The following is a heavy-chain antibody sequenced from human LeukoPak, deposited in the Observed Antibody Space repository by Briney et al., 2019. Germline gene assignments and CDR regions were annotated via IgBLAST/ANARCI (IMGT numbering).Heavy chain of an antibody. CDR1: GFTFSSYE. CDR3: AELGITMIGGV. J-gene: IGHJ6*04. CDR2: ISSSGSTI. Sequence: GGSLRLSCAASGFTFSSYEMNWVRQAPGKGLEWVSYISSSGSTIYYADSVKGRFTISRDSAKNSLYLQMNSLRAEDMAVYYCAELGITMIGGVWGKGTTVTISS. V-gene: IGHV3-48*03. D-gene: IGHD3-10*02.